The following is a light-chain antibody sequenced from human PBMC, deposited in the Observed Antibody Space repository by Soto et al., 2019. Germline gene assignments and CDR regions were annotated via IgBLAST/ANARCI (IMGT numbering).Light chain of an antibody. CDR2: GAS. Sequence: PGERATLSCRASQKITSNFLAWFQQKAGLAPRLLIYGASTRASGVPDRFSGGGSGTDFILTISRLEPEDFAVYYCQHYDNTPPSVTFGPGTKVDIK. J-gene: IGKJ3*01. CDR1: QKITSNF. CDR3: QHYDNTPPSVT. V-gene: IGKV3-20*01.